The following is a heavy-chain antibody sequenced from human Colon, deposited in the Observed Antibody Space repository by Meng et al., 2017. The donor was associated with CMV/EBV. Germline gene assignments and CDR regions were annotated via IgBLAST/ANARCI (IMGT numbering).Heavy chain of an antibody. Sequence: GESLKISCAFSGISFKSYAMSWVRQAPGQGLEWVAVISSAGDEIYYADSVKGRFIVSRDNAKNTLFLQINGLGAEDTAVYYCAKHPFATGLVVYFDFWGQGALVTVSS. CDR3: AKHPFATGLVVYFDF. CDR2: ISSAGDEI. V-gene: IGHV3-23*01. D-gene: IGHD3-16*01. CDR1: GISFKSYA. J-gene: IGHJ4*02.